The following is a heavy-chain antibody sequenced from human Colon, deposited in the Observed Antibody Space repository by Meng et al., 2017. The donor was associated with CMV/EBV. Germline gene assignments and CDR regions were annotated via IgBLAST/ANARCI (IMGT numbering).Heavy chain of an antibody. Sequence: QITLKESGPTLVKPTQTLTLTCTFSGFSLSTSGVGVGWIRQPPGKALEWLALIYWDDDKRYSPSLKSRLTITKDTSRNQVVLRMTNMDPVDTATYYCTHSIVEVVAATGWFDPWGQGTLVTVSS. CDR2: IYWDDDK. CDR3: THSIVEVVAATGWFDP. CDR1: GFSLSTSGVG. V-gene: IGHV2-5*02. J-gene: IGHJ5*02. D-gene: IGHD2-15*01.